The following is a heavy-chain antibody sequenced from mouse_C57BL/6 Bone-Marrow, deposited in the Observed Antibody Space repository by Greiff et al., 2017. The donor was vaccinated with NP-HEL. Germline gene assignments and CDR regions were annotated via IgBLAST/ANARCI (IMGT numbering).Heavy chain of an antibody. Sequence: EVKLMESGGGLVKPGGSLKLSCAASGFTFSSYAMSWVRQTPEKRLEWVATTSDGGSYTYYPDNVKGRFTISRDNAKNNLYLQMSHLKSEDTAMYYCARDRRSAYYYGSSLYAMDYWGQGTSVTVSS. CDR2: TSDGGSYT. J-gene: IGHJ4*01. V-gene: IGHV5-4*01. CDR3: ARDRRSAYYYGSSLYAMDY. D-gene: IGHD1-1*01. CDR1: GFTFSSYA.